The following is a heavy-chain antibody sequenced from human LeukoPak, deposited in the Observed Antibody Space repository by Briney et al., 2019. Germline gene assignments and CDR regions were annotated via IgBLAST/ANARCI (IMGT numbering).Heavy chain of an antibody. CDR1: GSNFEDFG. J-gene: IGHJ1*01. V-gene: IGHV3-20*04. Sequence: GGSLRLSCADSGSNFEDFGMSWVRQAPGKGLEWVSGINWNGGDTDYADSVKGRFTISRDNAKNSLYLQMNSLRAEDTALYYCVRSITMFQYWGQGTLVTVSS. CDR2: INWNGGDT. CDR3: VRSITMFQY. D-gene: IGHD3-10*02.